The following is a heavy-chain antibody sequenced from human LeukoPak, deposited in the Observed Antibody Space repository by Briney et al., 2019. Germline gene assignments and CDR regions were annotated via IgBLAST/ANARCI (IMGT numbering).Heavy chain of an antibody. CDR2: IGGSGTSA. J-gene: IGHJ4*02. Sequence: GGSLRFSCAASGFTFSSYAMSWVRQAPGKGLEWVSAIGGSGTSAYYADSLKGRFTISRDNSKNTLYLQVNSLRAEDTAVYYCAKDDSAYSYASFDYWGQGTLVTVSS. D-gene: IGHD5-18*01. CDR1: GFTFSSYA. CDR3: AKDDSAYSYASFDY. V-gene: IGHV3-23*01.